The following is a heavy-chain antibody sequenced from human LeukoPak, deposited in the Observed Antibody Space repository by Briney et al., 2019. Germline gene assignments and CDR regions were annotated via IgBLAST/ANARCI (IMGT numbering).Heavy chain of an antibody. V-gene: IGHV4-59*01. CDR3: ARGTLRGNNGAYGMDV. Sequence: SGTLSLTCAVSGGSISDYYWSWIRQPPGKGLEWIGYIYNTGSSNYNPSLKSRVTISLDTFTNHFSLRLSSVTPADTALYYCARGTLRGNNGAYGMDVWGQGTTVTVSS. CDR1: GGSISDYY. D-gene: IGHD3-10*01. J-gene: IGHJ6*02. CDR2: IYNTGSS.